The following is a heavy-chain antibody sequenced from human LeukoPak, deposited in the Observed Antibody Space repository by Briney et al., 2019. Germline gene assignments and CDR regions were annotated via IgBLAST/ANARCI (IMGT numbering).Heavy chain of an antibody. CDR1: GFTFSSYA. V-gene: IGHV3-30-3*01. D-gene: IGHD4-17*01. J-gene: IGHJ4*02. Sequence: GRSLRLSCAASGFTFSSYAMHWVRQAPGKGLEWVAVISYDGSNKYYADSVKGRFTISRDNSKNTPYLQMNSLRAEDTAVYYCARDHHYGDYLDYWGQGTLVTVSS. CDR2: ISYDGSNK. CDR3: ARDHHYGDYLDY.